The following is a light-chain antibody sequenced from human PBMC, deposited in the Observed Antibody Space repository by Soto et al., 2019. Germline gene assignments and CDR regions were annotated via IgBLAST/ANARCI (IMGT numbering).Light chain of an antibody. CDR2: SNN. J-gene: IGLJ2*01. CDR3: STWHDSHVF. Sequence: QSVLTQPSSVSGTPGQSVTISCSGSSFNIGSYTVNWYQQLPGTAPRLLIYSNNQRPSGVPDRFSGSRSGTSASLAIRGLQSDDEADYYCSTWHDSHVFFGGGTKLTVL. V-gene: IGLV1-44*01. CDR1: SFNIGSYT.